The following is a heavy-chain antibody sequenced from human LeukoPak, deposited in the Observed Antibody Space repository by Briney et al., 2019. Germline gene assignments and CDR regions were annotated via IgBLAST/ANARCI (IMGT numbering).Heavy chain of an antibody. J-gene: IGHJ3*02. CDR1: GFTFDDYA. V-gene: IGHV3-9*01. CDR2: ISWNSGSI. Sequence: PGGSLRLSCAASGFTFDDYAMHWVRQAPGKGLEWVSGISWNSGSIGYADSVKGRFTISRDNAKNSLYLQMNSLRAEDTALYYCGNGAFAFDIWGQGTMVTVSS. CDR3: GNGAFAFDI. D-gene: IGHD3-16*01.